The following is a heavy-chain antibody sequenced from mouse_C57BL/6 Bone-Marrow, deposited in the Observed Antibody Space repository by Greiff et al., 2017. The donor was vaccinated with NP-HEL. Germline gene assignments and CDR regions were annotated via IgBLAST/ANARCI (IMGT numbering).Heavy chain of an antibody. Sequence: EVKLQESVAELVRPGASVKLSCTASGFNIKNTYMHWVKQRPEQGLEWIGRIDPANGNTKYAPKFQGKATITADTSSNTAYLQLSSLTSEDTAIYYCARLGYYGSSGAWFAYWGQGTLVTVSA. CDR2: IDPANGNT. J-gene: IGHJ3*01. D-gene: IGHD1-1*01. CDR3: ARLGYYGSSGAWFAY. V-gene: IGHV14-3*01. CDR1: GFNIKNTY.